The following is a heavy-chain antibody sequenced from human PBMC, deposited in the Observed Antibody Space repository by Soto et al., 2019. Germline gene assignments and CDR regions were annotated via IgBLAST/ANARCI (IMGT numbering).Heavy chain of an antibody. Sequence: PGGSLRLSCAASGFTFSSYAMHWVRQAPGKGLEWVAVISYDGSNKYYADSVKGRFTISRDNAKNSLYLQMDSLRGEDTAVYYCARDDSSGYYVEPCDYWGQGSLVTVSS. CDR3: ARDDSSGYYVEPCDY. J-gene: IGHJ4*02. D-gene: IGHD3-22*01. CDR2: ISYDGSNK. V-gene: IGHV3-30-3*01. CDR1: GFTFSSYA.